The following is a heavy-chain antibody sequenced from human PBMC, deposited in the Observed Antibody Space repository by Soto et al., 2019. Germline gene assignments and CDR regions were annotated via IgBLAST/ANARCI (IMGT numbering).Heavy chain of an antibody. CDR1: SGSVSSGSYY. Sequence: PSETLSLTCTVSSGSVSSGSYYWSWIRQPPGKGLEWIGYIYNSRATSYNPSLKSRVSISVDTSKNQFSLKLSSVTAADTAVYYCARLHEALDFWGQETLVTVSS. CDR2: IYNSRAT. J-gene: IGHJ4*02. V-gene: IGHV4-61*01. D-gene: IGHD4-4*01. CDR3: ARLHEALDF.